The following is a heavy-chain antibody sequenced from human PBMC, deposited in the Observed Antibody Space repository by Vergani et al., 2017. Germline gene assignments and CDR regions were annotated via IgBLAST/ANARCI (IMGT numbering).Heavy chain of an antibody. V-gene: IGHV3-9*01. CDR3: AGAPLFVPAAPYYYYYMDV. CDR2: ISWNSGSI. J-gene: IGHJ6*03. Sequence: EVQLVESGGGLVQPGRSLRLSCAASGFTFDDYAMHWVRQAPGKGLEWVSGISWNSGSIGYADSVKGRFTISRDNAKNSLYLQMNSLRAEDTALYYCAGAPLFVPAAPYYYYYMDVWGKGTTVTVSS. CDR1: GFTFDDYA. D-gene: IGHD2-2*01.